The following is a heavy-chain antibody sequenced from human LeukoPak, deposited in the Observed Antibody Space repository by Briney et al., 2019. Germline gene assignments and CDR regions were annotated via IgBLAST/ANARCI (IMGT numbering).Heavy chain of an antibody. CDR1: GGSFSGYY. V-gene: IGHV4-34*01. CDR3: ARRLYYGSGSYYRYYYMDV. J-gene: IGHJ6*03. Sequence: SETLSLTCAVYGGSFSGYYWSWIRQPPGKGLEWIGEINHSGSTNYNPSLKSRVTISVDTSKNQFSLKLSSVTAADTAVYYCARRLYYGSGSYYRYYYMDVWGKGTTVTISS. D-gene: IGHD3-10*01. CDR2: INHSGST.